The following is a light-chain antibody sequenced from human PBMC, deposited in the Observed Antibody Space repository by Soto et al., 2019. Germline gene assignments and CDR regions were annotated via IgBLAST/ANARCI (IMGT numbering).Light chain of an antibody. CDR2: DVS. V-gene: IGLV2-14*01. CDR3: SSYTSSSTLV. J-gene: IGLJ1*01. Sequence: QSVLTQPASVSGSPGQSITISCTGTSSDVGGYNYVSWYQQHPGKAPKLMIYDVSNRPSGVSNRFSGSKSGNTASLTISGLQAEDEADYYCSSYTSSSTLVFGTGPKVPVL. CDR1: SSDVGGYNY.